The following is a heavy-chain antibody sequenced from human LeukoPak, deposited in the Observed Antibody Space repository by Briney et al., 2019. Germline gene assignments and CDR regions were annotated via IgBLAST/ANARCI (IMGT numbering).Heavy chain of an antibody. CDR2: ISSSSSTI. J-gene: IGHJ4*02. CDR1: GFTFSSYS. D-gene: IGHD1-26*01. CDR3: ARDSGSYDY. V-gene: IGHV3-48*01. Sequence: GGFLRLSCAASGFTFSSYSMNWVRQAPGKGLEWVSYISSSSSTIYYADSVKGRFTISRDNAKNSLYLQMNSLRAEDTAVYYCARDSGSYDYWGQGTLVTVSS.